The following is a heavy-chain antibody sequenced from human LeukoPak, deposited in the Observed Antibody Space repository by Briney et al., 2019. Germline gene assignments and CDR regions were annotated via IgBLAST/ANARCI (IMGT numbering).Heavy chain of an antibody. CDR1: GYTFTDYY. CDR3: ATGRYDYVWGSHRPSYYMDV. CDR2: INPNSGGT. D-gene: IGHD3-16*02. J-gene: IGHJ6*03. Sequence: ASVKVSCKASGYTFTDYYMHWVRQAPGQGLEWMGWINPNSGGTNYAQKFQGRVTMTRDTSISTAYMELSRLRSDDTAVYYCATGRYDYVWGSHRPSYYMDVWGKGTTVTISS. V-gene: IGHV1-2*02.